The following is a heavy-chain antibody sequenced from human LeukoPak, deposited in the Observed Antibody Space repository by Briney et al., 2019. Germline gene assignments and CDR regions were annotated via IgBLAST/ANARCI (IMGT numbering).Heavy chain of an antibody. D-gene: IGHD3-10*01. CDR3: ARVDYGSGIDYFDY. V-gene: IGHV4-59*01. CDR2: IYYSGSA. CDR1: GDSISTYY. Sequence: ASETLSLTCTVSGDSISTYYWTWIRQPPGKGLEWIGYIYYSGSANYNPSLKSRVTISVDTSKNQFSLKLSSVTAADTAVYYCARVDYGSGIDYFDYWGQGTLVTVSS. J-gene: IGHJ4*02.